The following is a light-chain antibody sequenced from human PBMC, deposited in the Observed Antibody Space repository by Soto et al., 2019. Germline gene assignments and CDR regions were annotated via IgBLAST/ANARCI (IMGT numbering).Light chain of an antibody. CDR2: AAS. CDR1: QSINRY. CDR3: QQSYSFPWT. Sequence: DIQMTQSPSSLSASVGDRVTIPCRASQSINRYLNWYQQKPGRAPRLLIYAASSLQSGVPSRFSGSRSGTDFTVTISSLQPEDFALYYCQQSYSFPWTFGQGTKVDIK. J-gene: IGKJ1*01. V-gene: IGKV1-39*01.